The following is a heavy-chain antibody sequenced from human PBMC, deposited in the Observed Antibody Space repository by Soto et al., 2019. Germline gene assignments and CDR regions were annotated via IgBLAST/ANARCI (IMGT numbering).Heavy chain of an antibody. CDR2: ISAYNGNT. J-gene: IGHJ5*02. D-gene: IGHD2-2*01. CDR3: ARDWLYCSSTSCYPYNWFDP. Sequence: ASVKVSCKASGYTFTSYGISWVRQAPGQGLEWMGWISAYNGNTNYAQKLQGRVTMTRDTSTSTVYMELSSLRSEDTAVYYCARDWLYCSSTSCYPYNWFDPWGQGTLVTVSS. CDR1: GYTFTSYG. V-gene: IGHV1-18*01.